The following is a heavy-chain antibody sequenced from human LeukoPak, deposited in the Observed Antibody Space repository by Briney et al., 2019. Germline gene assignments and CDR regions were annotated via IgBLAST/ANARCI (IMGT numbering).Heavy chain of an antibody. Sequence: PSETLSLTCTVSGGSISSYYWSWIRQPPGKGLGWIGYIYYSGSTNYNPSLKSRVTISVDTSKNQFSLKLSSVTAADTAVYYCAREYYYDKYFDLWGRGTLVTVSS. D-gene: IGHD3-22*01. V-gene: IGHV4-59*01. J-gene: IGHJ2*01. CDR2: IYYSGST. CDR3: AREYYYDKYFDL. CDR1: GGSISSYY.